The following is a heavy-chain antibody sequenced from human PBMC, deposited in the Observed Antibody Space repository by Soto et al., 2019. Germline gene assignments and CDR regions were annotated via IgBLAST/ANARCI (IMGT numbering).Heavy chain of an antibody. J-gene: IGHJ2*01. CDR2: ITATSSFI. V-gene: IGHV3-21*01. D-gene: IGHD6-19*01. CDR3: ARGAVVGIGYFEL. Sequence: EVQLVESGGGLVKPGGSLRLSCAASGFTFSSHSVNWVRQAPGKGLEWVSCITATSSFIYYADSVKGRFTISRDNAKHCLSLQMDSLRVEDTAVYYCARGAVVGIGYFELWGRGTLVSVSS. CDR1: GFTFSSHS.